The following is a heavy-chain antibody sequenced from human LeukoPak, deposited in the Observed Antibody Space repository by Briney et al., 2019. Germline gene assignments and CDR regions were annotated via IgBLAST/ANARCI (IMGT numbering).Heavy chain of an antibody. D-gene: IGHD5-12*01. Sequence: GGSLRLSCAASGFTFSSYGMHWVRQAPGKGLEWVAVISYDGSNKYYADSVKGRFTISRDNSKNTLYLQMNSLRAEDTAVYYCVKDIKFGGYDPRDAFDIWGQGTMVTVSS. V-gene: IGHV3-30*18. J-gene: IGHJ3*02. CDR1: GFTFSSYG. CDR2: ISYDGSNK. CDR3: VKDIKFGGYDPRDAFDI.